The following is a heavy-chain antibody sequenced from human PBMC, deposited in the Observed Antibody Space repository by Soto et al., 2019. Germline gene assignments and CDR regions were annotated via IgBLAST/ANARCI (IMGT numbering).Heavy chain of an antibody. J-gene: IGHJ4*02. Sequence: QVQLVQSGAEVKKPGSSVKVSCKASGGTFSSYAISWVRQAPGQGLEWMGGIIPIFGTANYAQKFQGRVTITADESTSTAYIELSILRSEDTAVYYCASSPLRVTPDYWGQGTLVTVSS. CDR2: IIPIFGTA. CDR3: ASSPLRVTPDY. V-gene: IGHV1-69*01. D-gene: IGHD2-21*02. CDR1: GGTFSSYA.